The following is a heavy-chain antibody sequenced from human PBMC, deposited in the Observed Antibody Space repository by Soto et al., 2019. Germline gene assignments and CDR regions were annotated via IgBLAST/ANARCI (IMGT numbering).Heavy chain of an antibody. CDR3: AKGSRYYYYGMDV. J-gene: IGHJ6*02. Sequence: EVQPVESGGGLVQPGRSLRLSCAASGFTFDDYAMHWVRQAPGKGLEWVSGISWNSGSIGYADSVKGRFTISRDNAKNSLYLQMNSLRAEDTALYYCAKGSRYYYYGMDVWGQGTTVTVSS. D-gene: IGHD1-26*01. V-gene: IGHV3-9*01. CDR2: ISWNSGSI. CDR1: GFTFDDYA.